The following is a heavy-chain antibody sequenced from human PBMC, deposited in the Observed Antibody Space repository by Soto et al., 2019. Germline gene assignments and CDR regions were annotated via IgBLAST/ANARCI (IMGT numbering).Heavy chain of an antibody. D-gene: IGHD4-17*01. CDR3: AKSLYGDYGEFDH. CDR1: GFTFSSYA. J-gene: IGHJ4*02. V-gene: IGHV3-23*01. Sequence: GGSLRLSCAASGFTFSSYAMSWVRQAPGKGLEWVSTTSGSGFTTYSADSVKGRFTISRDRSKSTLYLQLNSLRAEDTAIYYCAKSLYGDYGEFDHWGQGTLVTVSS. CDR2: TSGSGFTT.